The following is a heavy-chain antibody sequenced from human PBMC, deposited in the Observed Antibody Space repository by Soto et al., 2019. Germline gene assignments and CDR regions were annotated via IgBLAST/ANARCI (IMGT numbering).Heavy chain of an antibody. CDR3: ARGLGDCHYAFDS. CDR1: GFTFSSYA. Sequence: QVQLVESGGGVVQPGRSLRLSCAASGFTFSSYAMHWVRQAPGKGLEWVAVISYDGSNKYYADSVKGRFTISRDISQNSLYLQMNILRAEDTAVYYCARGLGDCHYAFDSLGLGTMVTVSS. J-gene: IGHJ3*02. CDR2: ISYDGSNK. V-gene: IGHV3-30-3*01. D-gene: IGHD2-21*02.